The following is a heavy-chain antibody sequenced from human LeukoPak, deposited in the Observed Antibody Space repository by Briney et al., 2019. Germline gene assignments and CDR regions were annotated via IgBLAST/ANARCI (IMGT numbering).Heavy chain of an antibody. CDR1: GFTFSSYG. J-gene: IGHJ4*02. Sequence: GGSLRLSCAASGFTFSSYGMHWVRQAPGKGLEWVAVISYDGSNKYYADSVKGRFTISRDNSKNTLYLQMNSLRAEDTAAYYCAKERRRGYGFDYWGQGTLVTVSS. D-gene: IGHD2-15*01. V-gene: IGHV3-30*18. CDR3: AKERRRGYGFDY. CDR2: ISYDGSNK.